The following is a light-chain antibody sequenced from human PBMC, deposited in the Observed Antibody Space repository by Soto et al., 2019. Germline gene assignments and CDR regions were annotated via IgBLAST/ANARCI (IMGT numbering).Light chain of an antibody. CDR2: GAS. CDR3: QQYNNWPQT. Sequence: IVMTQSPVTLSVSPGERATLSCRASQSVSSKLAWYQQKPGQAPRLLIYGASTRATGIPARFSGSGSGTEFSLSISSLQSEDCAVYYCQQYNNWPQTFGQGIKMDIK. J-gene: IGKJ2*01. CDR1: QSVSSK. V-gene: IGKV3-15*01.